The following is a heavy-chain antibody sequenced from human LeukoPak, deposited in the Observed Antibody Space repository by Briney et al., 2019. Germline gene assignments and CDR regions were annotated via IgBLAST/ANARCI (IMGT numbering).Heavy chain of an antibody. CDR1: GFTFSSYA. CDR3: AKGPGPRGLGY. J-gene: IGHJ4*02. CDR2: ISGSGGST. Sequence: GGSLRLSCAASGFTFSSYAISWVRQAPGKGLEWVSAISGSGGSTYYADSVKGRFTISRDNSKNTLYLQMNSLRAEDTAVYYCAKGPGPRGLGYWGQGTLVTVSS. D-gene: IGHD3-10*01. V-gene: IGHV3-23*01.